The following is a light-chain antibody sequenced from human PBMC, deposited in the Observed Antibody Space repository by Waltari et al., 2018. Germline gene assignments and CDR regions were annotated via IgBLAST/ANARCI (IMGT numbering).Light chain of an antibody. Sequence: EIVLTQSPGTVSLSPGDRATLSCRASQSISKYLAWYQQKPGQAPRLLIYGASSTATGIPARFSGSGSATDFSLTISSLEPEDFAVYYCQHYVSLPATFGQGTKVEIE. J-gene: IGKJ1*01. CDR1: QSISKY. CDR2: GAS. CDR3: QHYVSLPAT. V-gene: IGKV3-20*01.